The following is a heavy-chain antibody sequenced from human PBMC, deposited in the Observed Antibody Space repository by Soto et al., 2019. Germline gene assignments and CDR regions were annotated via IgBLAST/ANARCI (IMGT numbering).Heavy chain of an antibody. CDR1: GFTFSSYA. D-gene: IGHD4-17*01. V-gene: IGHV3-23*01. Sequence: EVQLLESGGGLVQPGGSLRLSCAASGFTFSSYAMSWVRQAPGKGLEWVSTISGSGGSTYYADSVKGRFTISRDNSKNTLYLQMNSLRAEDTAVYYCAKMGPLTTVVTTAGTFDMWGQGTMVTVSS. CDR2: ISGSGGST. CDR3: AKMGPLTTVVTTAGTFDM. J-gene: IGHJ3*02.